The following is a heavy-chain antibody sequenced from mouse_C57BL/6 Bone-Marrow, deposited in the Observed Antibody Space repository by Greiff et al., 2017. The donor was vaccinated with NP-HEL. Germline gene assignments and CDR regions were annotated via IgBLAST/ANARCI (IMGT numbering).Heavy chain of an antibody. V-gene: IGHV5-9-1*02. J-gene: IGHJ4*01. Sequence: EVQGVESGEGLVKPGGSLKLSCAASGFTFSRYAMSGVRQTPEKRLEWVAYISSGGDYLYSADTVKGRFTISRDNARNTLYLQRSSLKSEDTAMYYCTRDRGGTDYAMDYWGQGTSGTVSS. CDR3: TRDRGGTDYAMDY. CDR1: GFTFSRYA. CDR2: ISSGGDYL. D-gene: IGHD3-1*01.